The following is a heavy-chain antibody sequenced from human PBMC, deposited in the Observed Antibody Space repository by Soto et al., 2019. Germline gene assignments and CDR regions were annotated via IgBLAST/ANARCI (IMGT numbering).Heavy chain of an antibody. J-gene: IGHJ4*02. CDR3: ARHSTYTADY. D-gene: IGHD6-13*01. CDR1: GFTFSSRW. V-gene: IGHV3-74*01. CDR2: INSDGSTT. Sequence: EVLLVESGGGLVQPGGSLRLSCATSGFTFSSRWMQWVRQAPGKGLVWVSFINSDGSTTTYADSVKGRFTISRDNAKDTVYLQMSSLRVDDTAVYYCARHSTYTADYWGQGTLVTVSS.